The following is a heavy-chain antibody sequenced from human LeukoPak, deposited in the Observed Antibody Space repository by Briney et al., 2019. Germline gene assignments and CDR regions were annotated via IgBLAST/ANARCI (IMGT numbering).Heavy chain of an antibody. J-gene: IGHJ4*02. D-gene: IGHD3-22*01. Sequence: SSETLSLTCTVSGGPISSYYWSWIRQPAGKGLEWIGRIYTSGSTNYNPSLKSRVTMSVDTSKNQFSLKLSSVTAADTAVYYCARGTYYYDSSGYGLFDYWGQGTLVTVSS. CDR3: ARGTYYYDSSGYGLFDY. CDR2: IYTSGST. V-gene: IGHV4-4*07. CDR1: GGPISSYY.